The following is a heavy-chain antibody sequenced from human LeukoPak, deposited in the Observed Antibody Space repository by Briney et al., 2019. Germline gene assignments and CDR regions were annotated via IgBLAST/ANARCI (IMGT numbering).Heavy chain of an antibody. V-gene: IGHV4-59*08. CDR1: GGSISSYY. J-gene: IGHJ3*02. Sequence: SETLSLTCTVSGGSISSYYWSWIRQPPGKGLEWIGYIYYSGSTNYNPSLKSRVTISVDTSKNQFSLKLSSVTAADTAVYYCARLITIFGVVTAAALDIWGQGTMVTVSS. CDR2: IYYSGST. CDR3: ARLITIFGVVTAAALDI. D-gene: IGHD3-3*01.